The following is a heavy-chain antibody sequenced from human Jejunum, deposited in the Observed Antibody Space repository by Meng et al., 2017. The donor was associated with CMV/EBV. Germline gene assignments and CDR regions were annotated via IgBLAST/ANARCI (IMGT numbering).Heavy chain of an antibody. J-gene: IGHJ5*02. V-gene: IGHV1-69*01. CDR3: AREYCTTARCSYNPHFFDP. CDR2: IIPIFDTA. Sequence: QATGQGLEWLGGIIPIFDTAIYAQKFEGRLTITSDDSTSASYMDLSSLTSEDAALYFCAREYCTTARCSYNPHFFDPWGQGSLVTVSS. D-gene: IGHD2-2*01.